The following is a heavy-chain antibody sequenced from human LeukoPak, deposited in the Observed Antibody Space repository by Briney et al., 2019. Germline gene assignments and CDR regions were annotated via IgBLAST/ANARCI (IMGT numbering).Heavy chain of an antibody. CDR1: GFTFSTYA. CDR2: ISGSGDST. CDR3: ARVYGDYVGCFDY. Sequence: GGSLRLSCAASGFTFSTYAVNWVRQAPGKGLEWVSTISGSGDSTYYADSVKGRFTISRDNSKDTLYLQMSSVRVDDTAVYYCARVYGDYVGCFDYWGQGTLVTVSS. V-gene: IGHV3-23*01. J-gene: IGHJ4*02. D-gene: IGHD4-17*01.